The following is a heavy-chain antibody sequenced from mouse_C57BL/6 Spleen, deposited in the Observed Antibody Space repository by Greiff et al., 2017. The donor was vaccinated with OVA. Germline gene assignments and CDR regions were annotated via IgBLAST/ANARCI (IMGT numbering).Heavy chain of an antibody. D-gene: IGHD1-1*01. J-gene: IGHJ4*01. CDR2: INPSSGYT. V-gene: IGHV1-7*01. CDR1: GYTFTSYW. CDR3: ASCPGSRVYAMDC. Sequence: VQLVESGAELAKPGASVKLSCKASGYTFTSYWMHWVKQRPGQGLEWIGYINPSSGYTKYNQKFKDKATLTADKSSSTAYMQLSSLTYEDSAVYYCASCPGSRVYAMDCWCQGTPVTVSS.